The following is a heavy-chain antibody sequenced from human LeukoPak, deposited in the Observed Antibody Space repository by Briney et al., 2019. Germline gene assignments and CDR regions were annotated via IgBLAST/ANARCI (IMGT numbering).Heavy chain of an antibody. CDR2: INHSGST. D-gene: IGHD3-10*01. Sequence: PSETLSLTCAVYGGSFSGYHWSWIRQPPGKGLEWIGEINHSGSTNYNTSLKSRVTISVDTSKNQFSLKLSSVTAADTAVYYCARGVIITSWFDPWGQGTLVTVSS. V-gene: IGHV4-34*01. J-gene: IGHJ5*02. CDR3: ARGVIITSWFDP. CDR1: GGSFSGYH.